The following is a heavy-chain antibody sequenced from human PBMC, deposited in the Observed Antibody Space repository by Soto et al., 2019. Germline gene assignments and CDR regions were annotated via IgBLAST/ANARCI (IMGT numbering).Heavy chain of an antibody. CDR1: GGSISSYY. J-gene: IGHJ3*02. CDR2: IYYSGST. D-gene: IGHD6-13*01. CDR3: ARHGIAAAGRYAFDI. Sequence: QVQLQESGPRLVKSSETLSLTCTVSGGSISSYYWSWIRQPPGKGLEWIGYIYYSGSTNYNPSLKSRVTISVDTSKNQFSLKLSSVTAADTAVYYCARHGIAAAGRYAFDIWGQGTMVTVSS. V-gene: IGHV4-59*08.